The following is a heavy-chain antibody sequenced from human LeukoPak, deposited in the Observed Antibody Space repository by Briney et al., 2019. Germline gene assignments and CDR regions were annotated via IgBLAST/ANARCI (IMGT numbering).Heavy chain of an antibody. D-gene: IGHD3-22*01. V-gene: IGHV1-69*13. Sequence: SVKVSCKASGGTFSSYAISWVRQAPGQGLEWMGGIIPIFGTANYAQKFQGRVTITADESTSTAYMELSSLRSEDTAVYYCAQVYYYDSSGYHKLDYWGQGTLVTVSS. J-gene: IGHJ4*02. CDR2: IIPIFGTA. CDR1: GGTFSSYA. CDR3: AQVYYYDSSGYHKLDY.